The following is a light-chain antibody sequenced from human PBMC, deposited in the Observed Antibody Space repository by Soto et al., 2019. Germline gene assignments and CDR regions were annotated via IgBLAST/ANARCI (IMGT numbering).Light chain of an antibody. Sequence: DIQMTQSPSSLSAPVGDRITITCRADQGIDNYLAWYQQKPGKVPKLLIYSASTLQSGVPSRFSGSGSGTDFTLPINSLRPEDVAIYYCKNYNSAPLLFAPGTKVDIK. CDR1: QGIDNY. CDR2: SAS. J-gene: IGKJ3*01. CDR3: KNYNSAPLL. V-gene: IGKV1-27*01.